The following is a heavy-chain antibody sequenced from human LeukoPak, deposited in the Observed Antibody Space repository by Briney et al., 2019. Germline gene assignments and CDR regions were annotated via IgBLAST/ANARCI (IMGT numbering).Heavy chain of an antibody. J-gene: IGHJ4*02. Sequence: SETLSLTCTVSGGSISSYYWSWIRQRPGKGLEWSGYIYYSGSTNYNPSLKSRVTISVDTSKNQFSLKLSSVTAADTAVYYCARDGPVRYSGGYFDYWGQGTLVTVSS. CDR2: IYYSGST. CDR1: GGSISSYY. V-gene: IGHV4-59*01. D-gene: IGHD1-26*01. CDR3: ARDGPVRYSGGYFDY.